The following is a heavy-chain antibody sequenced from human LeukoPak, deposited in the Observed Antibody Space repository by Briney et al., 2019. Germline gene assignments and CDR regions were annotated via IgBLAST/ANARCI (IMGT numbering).Heavy chain of an antibody. V-gene: IGHV4-39*07. CDR3: ARDGGKGGYSYGYTY. D-gene: IGHD5-18*01. J-gene: IGHJ4*02. CDR2: IHYDGAT. CDR1: GGSISGRRYY. Sequence: SETLSLTCSVSGGSISGRRYYWGWIRQPPGRGLEWIGSIHYDGATNYNPSLKSRVTMSVDTSKNQFSLKLSSVTAADTAVYYCARDGGKGGYSYGYTYWGQGTLVTVSS.